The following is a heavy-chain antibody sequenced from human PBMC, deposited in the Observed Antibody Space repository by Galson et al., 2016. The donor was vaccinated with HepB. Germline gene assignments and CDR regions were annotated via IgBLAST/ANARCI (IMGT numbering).Heavy chain of an antibody. V-gene: IGHV3-49*04. CDR1: GFRFGEYS. D-gene: IGHD3-22*01. CDR3: TRDSLTYHYDTSGYSDLDY. Sequence: SLRLSCAVSGFRFGEYSMSWVRQAPGEGLEWVGFIRSKTYGGTSEYAASVKGRFTISRDDSRNIAFLQMNRLKTEDTAVHYCTRDSLTYHYDTSGYSDLDYWGQGTLVTVSS. J-gene: IGHJ4*02. CDR2: IRSKTYGGTS.